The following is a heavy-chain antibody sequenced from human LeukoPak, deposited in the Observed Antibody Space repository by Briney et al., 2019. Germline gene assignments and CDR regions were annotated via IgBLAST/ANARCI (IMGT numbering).Heavy chain of an antibody. CDR1: GGSISSYY. Sequence: PSETLSLTCTVSGGSISSYYWSWIRQPPGKGLEWMGSIYYSGSTYYNPSLKSRVTISVDTSKNQFSLKLSSVTAADTAVYYCARLSDIVVVPATGYFDYWGQGTLVTVSS. CDR3: ARLSDIVVVPATGYFDY. D-gene: IGHD2-2*01. J-gene: IGHJ4*02. CDR2: IYYSGST. V-gene: IGHV4-39*01.